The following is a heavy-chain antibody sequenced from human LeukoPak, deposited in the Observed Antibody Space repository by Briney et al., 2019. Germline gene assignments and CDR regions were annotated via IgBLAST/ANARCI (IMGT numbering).Heavy chain of an antibody. V-gene: IGHV3-53*01. J-gene: IGHJ5*02. Sequence: PGGSLRLSCAASGFTVSSNYMSWVRQAPGKGLEWVSVIYSGGSTYYADSVKGRFTISRDNSKNTLYLQMNSLRAEDTAVYYCARDKSGSYYGAGWFDPWGQGTLVTVSS. CDR2: IYSGGST. D-gene: IGHD1-26*01. CDR1: GFTVSSNY. CDR3: ARDKSGSYYGAGWFDP.